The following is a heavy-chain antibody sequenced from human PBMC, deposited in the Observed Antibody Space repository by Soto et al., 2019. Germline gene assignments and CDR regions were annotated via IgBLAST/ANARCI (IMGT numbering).Heavy chain of an antibody. CDR2: ISWNSGSI. J-gene: IGHJ4*02. V-gene: IGHV3-9*01. Sequence: SLRLSCATSGFTFGDYAMHWVPQAPGKGLEWVSGISWNSGSIGYADSVKGRFTISRDNAKNSLYLQMNSLRAEDTALYYCAKGRYRSGWYLAEEWGQGTLVTFSS. CDR1: GFTFGDYA. D-gene: IGHD6-19*01. CDR3: AKGRYRSGWYLAEE.